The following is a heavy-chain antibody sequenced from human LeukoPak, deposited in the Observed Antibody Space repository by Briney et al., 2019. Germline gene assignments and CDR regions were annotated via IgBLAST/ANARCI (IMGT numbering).Heavy chain of an antibody. Sequence: PSETLSLTCTVSGGSISSYYWSWIRQPAGKGLEWIGRIYSSGSTNYNPSLKSRVTMSADTSKNQFSLKVSSVTAADTAVYYCAREPRGLWFGDDNWFDPWGQGTLVNVSS. J-gene: IGHJ5*02. CDR1: GGSISSYY. CDR3: AREPRGLWFGDDNWFDP. V-gene: IGHV4-4*07. CDR2: IYSSGST. D-gene: IGHD3-10*01.